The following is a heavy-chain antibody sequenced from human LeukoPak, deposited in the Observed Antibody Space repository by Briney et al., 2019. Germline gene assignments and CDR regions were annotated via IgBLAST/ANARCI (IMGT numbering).Heavy chain of an antibody. CDR3: ARAPRPDGMDV. J-gene: IGHJ6*02. CDR1: GGSISSGDYY. CDR2: IYYSGST. Sequence: PSETLSLTCTVSGGSISSGDYYWSWIRQPPGKGLEWIGYIYYSGSTYYNLSLKSRVTISVDTSKNQFSLKLSSVTAADTAVYDCARAPRPDGMDVWGQGTTVTVSS. V-gene: IGHV4-30-4*01.